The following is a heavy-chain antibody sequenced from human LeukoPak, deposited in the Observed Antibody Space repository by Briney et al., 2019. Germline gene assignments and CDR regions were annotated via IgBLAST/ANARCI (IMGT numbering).Heavy chain of an antibody. D-gene: IGHD6-13*01. V-gene: IGHV3-21*01. Sequence: GGSLRLSCAASGFTFSSYSMNWVRQAPGKGLEWVSSISSSSSYIYYADSVKGRFTISRDNAKNSLYLQMNSLRAEDTAVYYCVRGSAGYSSSWFPDDYWGQGTLVTVSS. CDR1: GFTFSSYS. J-gene: IGHJ4*02. CDR2: ISSSSSYI. CDR3: VRGSAGYSSSWFPDDY.